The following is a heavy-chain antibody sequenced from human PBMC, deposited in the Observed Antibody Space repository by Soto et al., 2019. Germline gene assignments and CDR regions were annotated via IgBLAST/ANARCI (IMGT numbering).Heavy chain of an antibody. CDR3: ARVLYGSGMFPFDP. CDR2: IYSGGST. V-gene: IGHV3-53*04. Sequence: PGGSLRLSCAASGFTVSSNYMSWVRQAPGKGLEWVSVIYSGGSTYYADSVKGRFTISRHNSKNTLYLQMNSLRAEDTAVYYCARVLYGSGMFPFDPWGQGTLVTVSS. CDR1: GFTVSSNY. D-gene: IGHD3-10*01. J-gene: IGHJ5*02.